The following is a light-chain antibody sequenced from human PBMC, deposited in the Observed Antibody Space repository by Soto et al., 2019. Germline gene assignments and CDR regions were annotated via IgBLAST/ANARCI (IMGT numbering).Light chain of an antibody. V-gene: IGLV2-14*01. CDR3: SSYTSRNTRV. Sequence: QSVLTQPASVSGSPGQSITISCTGTSSDVGGYNYVSWYQQHPGNAPKLMIYEVSNRPSGVSNRFSGSKSGNTASLTISGLQAEDEADYYCSSYTSRNTRVFGGGTKVTVL. J-gene: IGLJ3*02. CDR2: EVS. CDR1: SSDVGGYNY.